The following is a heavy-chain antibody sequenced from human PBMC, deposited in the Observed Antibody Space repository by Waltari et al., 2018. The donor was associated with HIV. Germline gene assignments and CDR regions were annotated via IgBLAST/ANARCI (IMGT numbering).Heavy chain of an antibody. CDR3: TTSGTFPEKKEYVDY. Sequence: EVQLVESGGGLVQPGGSLILSCVASGLTLGGPTWHWVRQPPGKGLEWVGRMRSRVHNYATEYGASMRGRFIISRDDSKNTAYLQMNSLKTDDTAVYYCTTSGTFPEKKEYVDYWGQGTLVTVSS. J-gene: IGHJ4*02. CDR1: GLTLGGPT. CDR2: MRSRVHNYAT. D-gene: IGHD1-26*01. V-gene: IGHV3-73*01.